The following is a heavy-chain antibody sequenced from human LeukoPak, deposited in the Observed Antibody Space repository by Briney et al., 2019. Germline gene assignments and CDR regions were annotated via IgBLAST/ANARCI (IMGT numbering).Heavy chain of an antibody. J-gene: IGHJ4*02. Sequence: PGGSLRLSCAASGFTFDDYAMHWVRQAPGKGLEWVSGISWNSGSIGYADSVRGRFTISRDNAKNSLYLQMNSLRAEDMALYYCAKGYGGGPLRRVFDYWGQGTLVTVSS. D-gene: IGHD3-10*01. CDR1: GFTFDDYA. CDR3: AKGYGGGPLRRVFDY. CDR2: ISWNSGSI. V-gene: IGHV3-9*03.